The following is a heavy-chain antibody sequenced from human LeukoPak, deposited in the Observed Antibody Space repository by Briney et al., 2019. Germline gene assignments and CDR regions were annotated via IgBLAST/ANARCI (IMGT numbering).Heavy chain of an antibody. V-gene: IGHV4-34*01. D-gene: IGHD4-23*01. Sequence: GSLRLSCAASGFTFSIYAMNWVRQPPGKGLEWIGEINHSGSTNYNPSLKSRVTISVDTSKNQFSLKLSSVTAADTAVYYCARAPGGNLDYWGQGTLVTVSS. CDR2: INHSGST. CDR1: GFTFSIYA. J-gene: IGHJ4*02. CDR3: ARAPGGNLDY.